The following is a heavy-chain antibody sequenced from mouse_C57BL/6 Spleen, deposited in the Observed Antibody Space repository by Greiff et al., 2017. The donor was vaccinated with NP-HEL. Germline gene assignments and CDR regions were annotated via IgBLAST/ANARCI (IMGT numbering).Heavy chain of an antibody. CDR2: IYPRDGST. CDR3: AREEDYYGSSYRYFDV. Sequence: VQLQQSDAELVKPGASVKISCKVSGYTFTDHTLHWMKQRPEQGLEWIGYIYPRDGSTKYNEKFKGKATLTADKSSSTAYMQLNSLTSEDSAVYFCAREEDYYGSSYRYFDVWGTGTTVTVSS. J-gene: IGHJ1*03. D-gene: IGHD1-1*01. CDR1: GYTFTDHT. V-gene: IGHV1-78*01.